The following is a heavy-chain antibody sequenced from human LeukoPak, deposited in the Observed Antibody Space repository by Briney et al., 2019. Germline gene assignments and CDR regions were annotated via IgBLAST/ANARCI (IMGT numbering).Heavy chain of an antibody. V-gene: IGHV3-23*01. CDR2: IGGSDGKT. CDR1: GFTFSSYA. CDR3: AKEAHYPHMGTYLVTIDS. J-gene: IGHJ4*02. Sequence: QAGGSLRLSCAASGFTFSSYAMSWVRQAPGKGLEWVSAIGGSDGKTYYADSVKGRFTISRDNSKNTLYLQMNSLRAEDTALYYCAKEAHYPHMGTYLVTIDSWGQGTLVTVSS. D-gene: IGHD3-9*01.